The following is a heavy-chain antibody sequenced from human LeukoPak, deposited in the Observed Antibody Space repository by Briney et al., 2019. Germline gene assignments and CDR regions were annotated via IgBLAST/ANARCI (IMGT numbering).Heavy chain of an antibody. V-gene: IGHV3-53*01. CDR1: GFTVSSNY. D-gene: IGHD2-15*01. CDR3: AKDLSWWAAADY. Sequence: GGSLRLSCAASGFTVSSNYMSWVRQAPGKGLEWVSGVGGDERKHYADSVRGRFTISRDNSMNTVHLQMNSLRVEDTAVYYCAKDLSWWAAADYWGQGALVTVSS. J-gene: IGHJ4*02. CDR2: VGGDERK.